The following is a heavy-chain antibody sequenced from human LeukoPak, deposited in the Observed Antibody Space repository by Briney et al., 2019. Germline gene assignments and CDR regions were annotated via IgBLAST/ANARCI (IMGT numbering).Heavy chain of an antibody. J-gene: IGHJ4*02. D-gene: IGHD2-8*01. CDR2: ISGSGGRT. CDR3: AKNIVLNVYAPGY. V-gene: IGHV3-23*01. Sequence: GGSLTLSCAASGFTFSSYAMIWVRRAPGKGLEWVSSISGSGGRTYYEDSVKGRFTISRDNSKNTLYLQMNSLRAEDTAVYYCAKNIVLNVYAPGYWGQGTLVTVSS. CDR1: GFTFSSYA.